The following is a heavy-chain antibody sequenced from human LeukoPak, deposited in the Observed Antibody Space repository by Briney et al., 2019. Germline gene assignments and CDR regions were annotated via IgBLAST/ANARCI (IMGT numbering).Heavy chain of an antibody. D-gene: IGHD3-10*02. J-gene: IGHJ6*04. CDR3: AELGITMIGGV. CDR2: INWNGGRT. Sequence: GGSLRLSCAASGFTFDDYAMHWVRQAPGKGLEWVSGINWNGGRTGYADSMKGRFIISRDNAKNSLYLQMNSLRAEDTAVYYCAELGITMIGGVWGKGTTVTISS. CDR1: GFTFDDYA. V-gene: IGHV3-20*04.